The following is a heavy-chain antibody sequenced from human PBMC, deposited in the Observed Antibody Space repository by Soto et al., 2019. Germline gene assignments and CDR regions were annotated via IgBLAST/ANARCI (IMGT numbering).Heavy chain of an antibody. Sequence: QITLKESGPTLVKPTQTLTLTCTFSGFSLSTSGVGVGWIRQPPGKALEWLALIYWDDDKRYSPSLKSRLTIHKXXSKNQVVLTMTNMDPVDTATYYCAQRAGGLRFLERWGQGTLVTVSS. J-gene: IGHJ4*02. CDR3: AQRAGGLRFLER. D-gene: IGHD3-3*01. V-gene: IGHV2-5*02. CDR2: IYWDDDK. CDR1: GFSLSTSGVG.